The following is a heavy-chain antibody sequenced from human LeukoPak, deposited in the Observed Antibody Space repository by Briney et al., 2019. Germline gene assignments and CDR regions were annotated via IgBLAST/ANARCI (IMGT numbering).Heavy chain of an antibody. CDR1: GFTFNTFN. CDR3: ARGHYDVLAASYKWTPDY. CDR2: ITSGGDYI. V-gene: IGHV3-21*01. Sequence: GGSLRLSCAASGFTFNTFNMNWVRQAPGKGLEWVSSITSGGDYIYYADSVKGRFTISRDNAKNSLSLQLNSLRVEDTAVYYCARGHYDVLAASYKWTPDYWGQGTLVTVSS. J-gene: IGHJ4*02. D-gene: IGHD3-9*01.